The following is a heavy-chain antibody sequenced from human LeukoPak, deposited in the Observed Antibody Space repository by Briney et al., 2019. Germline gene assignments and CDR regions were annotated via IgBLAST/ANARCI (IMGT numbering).Heavy chain of an antibody. Sequence: SETLSLTCTVSGGSISSSSYYWGWIRQPPGKGLEWIGSIYYSGSTYYNPSLKSRVTISVDASKNQFSLKLSSVTAADTAVYYCASGYRSSTSCYYFDYWGQGTLVTVSS. V-gene: IGHV4-39*01. J-gene: IGHJ4*02. CDR1: GGSISSSSYY. D-gene: IGHD2-2*03. CDR2: IYYSGST. CDR3: ASGYRSSTSCYYFDY.